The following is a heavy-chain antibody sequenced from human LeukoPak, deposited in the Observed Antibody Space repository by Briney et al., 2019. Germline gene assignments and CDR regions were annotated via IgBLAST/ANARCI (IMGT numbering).Heavy chain of an antibody. V-gene: IGHV3-21*01. CDR2: ISSSSSYI. Sequence: PGGSLRLSCAASGFTFSSCSMNWVRQAPGKGLEWVSSISSSSSYIYYADSVKGRFTISRDNSKNTLYLQMNSLRAEDTAVYYCARGAYIQLWPYYFDYWGQGTLVTVSS. CDR1: GFTFSSCS. D-gene: IGHD5-18*01. J-gene: IGHJ4*02. CDR3: ARGAYIQLWPYYFDY.